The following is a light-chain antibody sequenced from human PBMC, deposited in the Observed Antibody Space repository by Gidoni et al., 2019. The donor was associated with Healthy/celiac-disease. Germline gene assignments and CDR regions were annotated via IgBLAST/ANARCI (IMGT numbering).Light chain of an antibody. CDR3: QQSYSTPELT. Sequence: DIQMTQSPSSLSASVGDRVTITCRASQSISSYLNWYQQKPGKAPKLLIYAASSLQSGVPSRFSGSGSGTDVTLTISSLQPEDFATYYCQQSYSTPELTFGGGTKVEIK. V-gene: IGKV1-39*01. J-gene: IGKJ4*01. CDR1: QSISSY. CDR2: AAS.